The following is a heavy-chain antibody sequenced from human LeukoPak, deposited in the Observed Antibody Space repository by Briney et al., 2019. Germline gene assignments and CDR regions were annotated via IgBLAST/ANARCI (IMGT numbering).Heavy chain of an antibody. J-gene: IGHJ5*02. D-gene: IGHD2-2*01. Sequence: SQTLSLTCTVAGGSISSGSYYWSWILQPAGKGLEWIGRIYTSGSTNYNPSLKSRGTISLETSKNQFSLKLSSVTAADTAVYYCARAYCSSTSCYLGGFHPWGQGPLVTVSS. CDR2: IYTSGST. V-gene: IGHV4-61*02. CDR1: GGSISSGSYY. CDR3: ARAYCSSTSCYLGGFHP.